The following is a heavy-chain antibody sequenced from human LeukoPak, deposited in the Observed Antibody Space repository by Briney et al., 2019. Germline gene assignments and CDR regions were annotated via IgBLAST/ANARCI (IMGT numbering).Heavy chain of an antibody. D-gene: IGHD6-13*01. CDR2: ISGSGGST. Sequence: ETRSLTCTVSGGSISSYYWSWVRQAPGKGLEWVSAISGSGGSTYYADSVKGWFTISRDNSKNTLYLQMNSLRAEDTAVYYCAKDRVAAAGLPFDYWGQGTLVTVSS. J-gene: IGHJ4*02. CDR3: AKDRVAAAGLPFDY. V-gene: IGHV3-23*01. CDR1: GGSISSYY.